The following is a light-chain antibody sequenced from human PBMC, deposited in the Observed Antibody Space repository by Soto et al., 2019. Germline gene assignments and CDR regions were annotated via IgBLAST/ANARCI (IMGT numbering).Light chain of an antibody. Sequence: EIVLTQSPATLSLSPGERATLSCSASQSVSSYLAWYQQKPGQAPRLLIYDASNRATGIPARFSGSGSGTDFTLTISSLEPEDFAVYYCQQRSNWPPYTFGQGTNLEIK. J-gene: IGKJ2*01. CDR1: QSVSSY. V-gene: IGKV3-11*01. CDR2: DAS. CDR3: QQRSNWPPYT.